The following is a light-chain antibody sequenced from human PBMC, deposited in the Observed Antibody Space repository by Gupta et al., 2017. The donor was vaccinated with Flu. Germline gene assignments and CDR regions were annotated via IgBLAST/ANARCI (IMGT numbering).Light chain of an antibody. CDR2: DAS. J-gene: IGKJ2*01. CDR1: QSVGTY. Sequence: EIVLTQSPPTMSLSQGERATRSCRASQSVGTYSAWYQQKPGQTPRLLIYDASNRATGIPARCSGSGSGTDFTLTISSLEPEDFAVYYCQKRSNWPPYTFGQGTRLEI. CDR3: QKRSNWPPYT. V-gene: IGKV3-11*01.